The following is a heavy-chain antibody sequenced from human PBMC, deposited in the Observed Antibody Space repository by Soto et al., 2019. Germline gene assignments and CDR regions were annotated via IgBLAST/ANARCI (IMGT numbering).Heavy chain of an antibody. V-gene: IGHV3-23*01. J-gene: IGHJ3*02. Sequence: EVQLLESGGGLVQPGGSLRLSCAASGFTFSSYAMSWVRQAPGKGLEWVSAISGSGGSTYYADSVKGRFTISRDNSKNTLYLQMNSLRAEDTAVYYCAKVTYDSSGYYPGPDAFDIWGQGTMVTVSS. CDR3: AKVTYDSSGYYPGPDAFDI. CDR2: ISGSGGST. D-gene: IGHD3-22*01. CDR1: GFTFSSYA.